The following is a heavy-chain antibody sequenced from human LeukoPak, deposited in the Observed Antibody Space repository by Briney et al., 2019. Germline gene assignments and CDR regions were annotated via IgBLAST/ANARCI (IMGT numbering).Heavy chain of an antibody. CDR3: AGVTSSSWPHNYYYGMDV. Sequence: SETLSLTCTVSGGSISSYYWSWIRQPPGKGLEWIGYIYYSGSTNYNPSLKSRVTISVDTSKNQFSLKLSSVTAADTAVYYCAGVTSSSWPHNYYYGMDVWGQGTTVTVSS. D-gene: IGHD6-13*01. CDR2: IYYSGST. CDR1: GGSISSYY. V-gene: IGHV4-59*01. J-gene: IGHJ6*02.